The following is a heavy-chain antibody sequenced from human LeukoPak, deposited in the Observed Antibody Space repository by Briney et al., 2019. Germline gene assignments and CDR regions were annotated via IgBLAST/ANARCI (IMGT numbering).Heavy chain of an antibody. CDR2: ISGSGGST. D-gene: IGHD3-10*01. V-gene: IGHV3-23*01. CDR1: GFTFSSYA. Sequence: TGGSLRLSCAASGFTFSSYAMSWVRQAPGKGLEWVSVISGSGGSTYYADSVKGRFTISRDNSKNTLYLQMNSLRAEDTAVYYCAKDGPYGSGSKSFDYWGQGTLVTVSS. J-gene: IGHJ4*02. CDR3: AKDGPYGSGSKSFDY.